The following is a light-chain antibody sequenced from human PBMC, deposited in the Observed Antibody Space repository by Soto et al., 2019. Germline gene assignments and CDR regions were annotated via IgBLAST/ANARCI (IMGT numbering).Light chain of an antibody. CDR3: QQYYDWPIT. CDR1: QTVRNN. V-gene: IGKV3-15*01. J-gene: IGKJ5*01. CDR2: GAS. Sequence: EIVLTQSPGTLSLSPGERATLSCRASQTVRNNYLAWYQQKPGQAPRLLIYGASTRATGFPDRFSGSGSGTEFTLTISSLHSEDFAVYYCQQYYDWPITFGQGTRLEIK.